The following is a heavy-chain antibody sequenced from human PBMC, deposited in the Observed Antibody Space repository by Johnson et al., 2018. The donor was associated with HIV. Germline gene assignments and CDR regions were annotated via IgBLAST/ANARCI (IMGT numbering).Heavy chain of an antibody. Sequence: QVQLVESGGGVVQPGRSLRLSCTASGFISSNHDIDWVRQAPGKGLEWVGHISYDGNNKYYGDSVKGRFTISRDNSKNTLDLQMNNLRTEDSGVYYCAKSYCPGCDGFDIWGQGTMVTVSS. CDR1: GFISSNHD. D-gene: IGHD2-21*01. J-gene: IGHJ3*02. CDR3: AKSYCPGCDGFDI. CDR2: ISYDGNNK. V-gene: IGHV3-30*18.